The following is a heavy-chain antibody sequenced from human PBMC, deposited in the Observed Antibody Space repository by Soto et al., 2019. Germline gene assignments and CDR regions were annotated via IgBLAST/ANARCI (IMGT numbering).Heavy chain of an antibody. Sequence: GGSLRLSCAASGFSFSGSAIHWVRQASGKGLEWVGRIRSKAKSYATAYAASVKGRFTISRDDSKNTAYLQMNSLKSEDTAVYYCTTQEIVGATGYWGQGTQVTVSS. CDR1: GFSFSGSA. D-gene: IGHD1-26*01. CDR3: TTQEIVGATGY. CDR2: IRSKAKSYAT. J-gene: IGHJ4*02. V-gene: IGHV3-73*01.